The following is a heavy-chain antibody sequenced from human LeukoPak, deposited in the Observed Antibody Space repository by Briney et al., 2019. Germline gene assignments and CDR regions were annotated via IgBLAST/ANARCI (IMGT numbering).Heavy chain of an antibody. CDR2: IYYSGST. V-gene: IGHV4-59*08. D-gene: IGHD6-19*01. Sequence: SETLSLTCTVSGGSISSYYWSWIRQPAGKGLEWIGYIYYSGSTNYNPSFKSRVTISVDTSKNQFSLKLSSVTAADTAVYYCARHQWLPHDAFDIWGQGTMVTVSS. J-gene: IGHJ3*02. CDR3: ARHQWLPHDAFDI. CDR1: GGSISSYY.